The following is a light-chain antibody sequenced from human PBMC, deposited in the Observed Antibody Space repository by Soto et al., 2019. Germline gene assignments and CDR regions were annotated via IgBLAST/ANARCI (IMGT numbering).Light chain of an antibody. Sequence: QSVLTQPPSVSGAPGQRVTISCTGSSSNIGAGYDVHWYQQLPGTAPKLLIYGNSNRPSGVPDRFSGSKSGTSASLAITGLQAEDEADSYGHSYDSSLSGSVFGGGTKVTVL. CDR2: GNS. V-gene: IGLV1-40*01. CDR1: SSNIGAGYD. CDR3: HSYDSSLSGSV. J-gene: IGLJ2*01.